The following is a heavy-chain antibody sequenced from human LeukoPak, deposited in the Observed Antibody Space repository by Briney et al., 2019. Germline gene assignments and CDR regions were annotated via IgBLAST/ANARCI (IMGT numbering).Heavy chain of an antibody. D-gene: IGHD2-2*01. J-gene: IGHJ4*02. CDR1: GFTFSSYA. CDR2: ISGSGGST. Sequence: PGGSLRLSCAASGFTFSSYAMSWVRQAPGKGLEWVSAISGSGGSTYYADSVKGRFTISRDNSKNTLYLQMNSLRAEDTAVYYCAKVDCSSTSCLIFDYWGQGTLVTVSS. V-gene: IGHV3-23*01. CDR3: AKVDCSSTSCLIFDY.